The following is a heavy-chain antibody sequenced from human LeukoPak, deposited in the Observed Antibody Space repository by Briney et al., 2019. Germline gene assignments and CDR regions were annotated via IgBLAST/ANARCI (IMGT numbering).Heavy chain of an antibody. CDR3: ARGPRRGWGSSFLDAFDI. Sequence: ASVKVSCKASGGTFSSYAISWVRQAPGQGLERMGRIIPFFGTANYAQKFQGRVTITTDESTSTAYMELSSLRSEDTAVYYCARGPRRGWGSSFLDAFDIWGQGTMVTVSS. J-gene: IGHJ3*02. CDR2: IIPFFGTA. D-gene: IGHD2/OR15-2a*01. CDR1: GGTFSSYA. V-gene: IGHV1-69*05.